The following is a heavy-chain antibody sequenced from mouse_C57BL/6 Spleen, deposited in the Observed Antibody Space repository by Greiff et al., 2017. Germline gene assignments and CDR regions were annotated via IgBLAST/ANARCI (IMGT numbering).Heavy chain of an antibody. Sequence: VQRVESGAELVKPGASVKISCKASGYAFSSYWMNWVKQRPGKGLEWIGQIYPGDGDTNYNGKFKGKATLTADKSSSTAYMQRSSLTSEDSAVYFCAREDYGSSLSYAMDYWGQGTSVTVSS. J-gene: IGHJ4*01. CDR2: IYPGDGDT. CDR3: AREDYGSSLSYAMDY. V-gene: IGHV1-80*01. D-gene: IGHD1-1*01. CDR1: GYAFSSYW.